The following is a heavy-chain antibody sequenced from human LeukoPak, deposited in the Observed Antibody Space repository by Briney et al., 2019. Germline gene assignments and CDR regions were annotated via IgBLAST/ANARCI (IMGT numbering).Heavy chain of an antibody. V-gene: IGHV4-59*01. Sequence: SETLSLTCTVSGGSISSYYWSWIRQPPAKGLEWIGYIYYTGSTNYNPSLKRRVTISVDTSKNQFSLKLSSVTAADTAVYYCAGLPHGSRSYSGYDYYYYGMDVWGQGTTVTVSS. CDR1: GGSISSYY. CDR2: IYYTGST. D-gene: IGHD5-12*01. CDR3: AGLPHGSRSYSGYDYYYYGMDV. J-gene: IGHJ6*02.